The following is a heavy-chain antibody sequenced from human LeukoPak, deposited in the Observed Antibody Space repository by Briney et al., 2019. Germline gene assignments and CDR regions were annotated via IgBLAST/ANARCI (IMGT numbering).Heavy chain of an antibody. Sequence: SVKVSCKASGGTFSSYAISWVRQAPGQGLEWMGGFIPIFGTANYAQKFQGRVTITADESTSTPYMELSSLRSEDTAVYYCASLGYCSSTSCYHAFDIWGQGTMATVSS. CDR3: ASLGYCSSTSCYHAFDI. V-gene: IGHV1-69*13. J-gene: IGHJ3*02. CDR1: GGTFSSYA. CDR2: FIPIFGTA. D-gene: IGHD2-2*01.